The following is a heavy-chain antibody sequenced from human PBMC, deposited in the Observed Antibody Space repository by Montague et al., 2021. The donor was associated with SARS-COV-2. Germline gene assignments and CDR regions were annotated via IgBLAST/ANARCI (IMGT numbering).Heavy chain of an antibody. CDR3: ARAERGSCGDGNCYQYFFNY. CDR1: GGSVSTNSGT. J-gene: IGHJ4*02. CDR2: TYYRSEWYS. D-gene: IGHD2-15*01. Sequence: CAISGGSVSTNSGTWNWVRLSPSRGLEWLGRTYYRSEWYSDYSVSVKSRISINPDTSKNQFSLQLNSVTPEDTAVYYCARAERGSCGDGNCYQYFFNYWGREPWSPSPQ. V-gene: IGHV6-1*01.